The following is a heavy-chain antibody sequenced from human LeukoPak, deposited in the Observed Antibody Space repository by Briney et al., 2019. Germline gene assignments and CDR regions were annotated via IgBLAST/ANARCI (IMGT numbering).Heavy chain of an antibody. J-gene: IGHJ4*02. CDR1: GSSFGSFT. V-gene: IGHV3-64*01. D-gene: IGHD3-3*01. CDR2: ISGNGGDT. Sequence: GGSRRPPWVASGSSFGSFTMHWVRQAPGKGLKYVSAISGNGGDTYFANSVKGRFTVSRDNSRNTLYLQMASLRAEDMAVYFCAREFHEYSFGSFDSWGQGTLVTVSS. CDR3: AREFHEYSFGSFDS.